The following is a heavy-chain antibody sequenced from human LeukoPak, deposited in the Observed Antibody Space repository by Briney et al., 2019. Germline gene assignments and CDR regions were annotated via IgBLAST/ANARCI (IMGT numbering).Heavy chain of an antibody. D-gene: IGHD3-22*01. Sequence: ASVKVSCKASGYTFTSYGISWVRQAPGQGLEWMGWISAYNGNTNYAQKLQGRVTMTTDTSTSTAYMELRSLRSDDTAVYYCARDHRPARFVDSRGRDYWGQGTLVTVSS. J-gene: IGHJ4*02. V-gene: IGHV1-18*01. CDR1: GYTFTSYG. CDR2: ISAYNGNT. CDR3: ARDHRPARFVDSRGRDY.